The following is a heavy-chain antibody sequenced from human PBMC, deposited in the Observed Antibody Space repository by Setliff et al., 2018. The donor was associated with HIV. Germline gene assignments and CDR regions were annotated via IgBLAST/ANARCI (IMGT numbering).Heavy chain of an antibody. Sequence: PSETLSLTCTVSGGSISSYYWSWIRQPPGKGLEWIGYIYYSGSTNYNPSLKSRVTISVDTSKNQFSLKLSSVTAADTAVYYCARDNRDYYGSGGPTYFDYWGQGALVTVSS. J-gene: IGHJ4*02. CDR3: ARDNRDYYGSGGPTYFDY. D-gene: IGHD3-10*01. CDR1: GGSISSYY. V-gene: IGHV4-59*01. CDR2: IYYSGST.